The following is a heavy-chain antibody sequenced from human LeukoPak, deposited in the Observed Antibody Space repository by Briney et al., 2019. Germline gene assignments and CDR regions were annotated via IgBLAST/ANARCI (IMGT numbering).Heavy chain of an antibody. Sequence: AASVKVSCKASGYTFTGYYMHWVRQAPGQGLEWMGWINPNSGGTNYAQKFQGRVTMTRDTSISTAYMELSRLRSDDTAVYYCPRGSMIVVARNWFDPWGQGTLVTVSS. CDR1: GYTFTGYY. CDR2: INPNSGGT. J-gene: IGHJ5*02. V-gene: IGHV1-2*02. D-gene: IGHD3-22*01. CDR3: PRGSMIVVARNWFDP.